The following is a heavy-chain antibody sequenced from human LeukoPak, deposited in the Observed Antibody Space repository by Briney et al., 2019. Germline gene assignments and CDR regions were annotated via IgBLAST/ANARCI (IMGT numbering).Heavy chain of an antibody. CDR2: INPNSGGT. D-gene: IGHD3-16*01. CDR1: GYTFTGYY. J-gene: IGHJ5*02. V-gene: IGHV1-2*02. Sequence: ASVKVSCKASGYTFTGYYMHWVRQAPGQGLEWMGWINPNSGGTNYAQKFQGRVTMTRDTSISTAYMELSRLRSDATAVYYCAKEGGGLMYVDPWGQGTLVTVSS. CDR3: AKEGGGLMYVDP.